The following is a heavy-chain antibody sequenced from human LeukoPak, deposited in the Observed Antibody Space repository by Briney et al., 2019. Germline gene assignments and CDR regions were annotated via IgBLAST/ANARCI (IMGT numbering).Heavy chain of an antibody. J-gene: IGHJ4*02. D-gene: IGHD3-10*01. V-gene: IGHV3-23*01. CDR3: AKGRLMVRGVMSLIADY. CDR1: GFTFSSYA. Sequence: GGSLRLSCAASGFTFSSYAMSWVRQAPGKGLEWVSAISGSGGSTYYADSVKGWFTISRDNSKNTLYLQMNSLRAEDTAVYYCAKGRLMVRGVMSLIADYWGQGTLVTVSS. CDR2: ISGSGGST.